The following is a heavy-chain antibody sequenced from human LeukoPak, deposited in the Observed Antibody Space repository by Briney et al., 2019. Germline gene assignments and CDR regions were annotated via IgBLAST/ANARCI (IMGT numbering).Heavy chain of an antibody. V-gene: IGHV3-48*03. J-gene: IGHJ4*02. CDR3: ARSGYSYGQPFDY. Sequence: GGSLRLPCAASGFTFSSYEMNWVRQAPVKGLEWASYISRSGSTRYYADSVKGRFTISRDNAKNSLYLQMNSLRAEDTAVYFCARSGYSYGQPFDYWGLGALVTVSS. CDR2: ISRSGSTR. D-gene: IGHD5-18*01. CDR1: GFTFSSYE.